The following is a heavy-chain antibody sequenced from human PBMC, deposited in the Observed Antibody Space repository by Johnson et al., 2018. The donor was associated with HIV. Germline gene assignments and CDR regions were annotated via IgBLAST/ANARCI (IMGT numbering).Heavy chain of an antibody. J-gene: IGHJ3*02. D-gene: IGHD6-6*01. Sequence: QVQLVESGGGVVQPGRSLRLSCAAPGFTFSFYCMNWVRQAPGKGLEWVAVISYDGSNKYYADSVKGRFTISRDNSKNTLYLQMNSLRAEDTAVYYCAKDLSIAARPAAFDIWGQGTMVTVSS. CDR2: ISYDGSNK. CDR1: GFTFSFYC. V-gene: IGHV3-30*18. CDR3: AKDLSIAARPAAFDI.